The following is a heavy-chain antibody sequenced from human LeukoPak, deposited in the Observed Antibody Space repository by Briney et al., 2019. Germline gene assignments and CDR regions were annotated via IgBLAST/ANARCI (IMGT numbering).Heavy chain of an antibody. V-gene: IGHV4-38-2*02. Sequence: SETLSLTCTVSGYSISSGYYWGWIRPPPGKGLEWIGSIYHSGSTYYNPSLKSRVTISVDTSKNQFSLKLSSVAAADTAVYYCARGPVGQGSYVDPWGQGTLVTVSS. CDR1: GYSISSGYY. CDR3: ARGPVGQGSYVDP. D-gene: IGHD1-26*01. CDR2: IYHSGST. J-gene: IGHJ5*02.